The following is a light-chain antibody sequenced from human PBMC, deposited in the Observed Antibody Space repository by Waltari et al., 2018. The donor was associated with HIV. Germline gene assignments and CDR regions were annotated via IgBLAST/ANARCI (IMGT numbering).Light chain of an antibody. CDR3: QSYDTSNPGGI. CDR1: RGAIASND. V-gene: IGLV6-57*04. J-gene: IGLJ2*01. CDR2: EDS. Sequence: NYMLTQPHSVSASPGKTVTLSCTRSRGAIASNDVQWYQQRPGSGPTTVIYEDSQRPSGVPDRFSGSIDSSSNSASLTISGLKTEDEADYYCQSYDTSNPGGIFGGGTKLTVL.